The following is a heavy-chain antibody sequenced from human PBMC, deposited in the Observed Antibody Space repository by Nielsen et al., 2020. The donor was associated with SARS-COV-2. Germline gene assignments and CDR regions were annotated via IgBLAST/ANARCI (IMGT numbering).Heavy chain of an antibody. J-gene: IGHJ6*02. CDR3: AREVRFLEWFSPMDV. CDR1: GFTFSSYD. CDR2: IGTAGDT. D-gene: IGHD3-3*01. Sequence: GESLKISCAASGFTFSSYDMHWVRQATGKGLEWVSAIGTAGDTYYADSVKGRFTISRDNSKNTLYLQMNSLRAEDTAVYYCAREVRFLEWFSPMDVWGQGTTVTSP. V-gene: IGHV3-13*01.